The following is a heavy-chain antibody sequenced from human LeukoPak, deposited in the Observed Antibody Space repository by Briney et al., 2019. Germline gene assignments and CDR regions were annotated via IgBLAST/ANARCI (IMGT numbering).Heavy chain of an antibody. CDR3: ASTAGTRDCDY. D-gene: IGHD2-21*02. CDR2: IHSDGSVT. V-gene: IGHV3-74*01. CDR1: GFTFNQYW. J-gene: IGHJ4*02. Sequence: PGGSLRLSCAASGFTFNQYWMHWVRQAPGKGLVWVSRIHSDGSVTSYADSVKGRFTISRDNAKNTVYLQMNSLRAEDTAVYFCASTAGTRDCDYWGQGTLVTVSS.